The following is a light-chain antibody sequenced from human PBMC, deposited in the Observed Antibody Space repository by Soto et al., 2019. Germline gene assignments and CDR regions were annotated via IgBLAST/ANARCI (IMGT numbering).Light chain of an antibody. V-gene: IGLV1-44*01. J-gene: IGLJ1*01. CDR2: SNY. CDR1: SSNIGSKT. CDR3: SAWDASLNGYV. Sequence: QPVLTQPPSASGTAGQRVTISCSGSSSNIGSKTVNWYQQLPGTAPKLLIYSNYQRPSGVPDRFSGSKSGTSASLAISGLQSEDEADYYCSAWDASLNGYVFGTGTKVTVL.